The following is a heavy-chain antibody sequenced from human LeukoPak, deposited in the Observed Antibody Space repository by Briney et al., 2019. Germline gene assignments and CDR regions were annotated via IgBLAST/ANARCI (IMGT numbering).Heavy chain of an antibody. CDR3: ASRLTISQSADAFDI. V-gene: IGHV3-30*02. D-gene: IGHD3-3*01. CDR1: GFTFSSYG. CDR2: IRYDGSNK. Sequence: GGSLRLSCAASGFTFSSYGMHWVRQAPGKGLEWVAFIRYDGSNKYYADSVKGRFTISRDNSKNTLYLQMNSLRAEDTAVYYCASRLTISQSADAFDIWGQGTMVTVSS. J-gene: IGHJ3*02.